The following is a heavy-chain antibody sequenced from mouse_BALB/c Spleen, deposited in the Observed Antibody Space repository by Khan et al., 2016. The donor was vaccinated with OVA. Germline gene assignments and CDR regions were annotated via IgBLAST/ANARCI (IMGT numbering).Heavy chain of an antibody. Sequence: QVQLKQSGAELAKPGASVKMSCKASGYTFTSYWMHWVKQRPGQGLEWIGYINPSTDYTEYNQKFKDKATLTADKSSSTAYMQLTSLTSEYSAVYYCTNHGSSSAWFTYGGQGTLVTVSA. V-gene: IGHV1-7*01. CDR2: INPSTDYT. CDR3: TNHGSSSAWFTY. CDR1: GYTFTSYW. J-gene: IGHJ3*01. D-gene: IGHD1-1*01.